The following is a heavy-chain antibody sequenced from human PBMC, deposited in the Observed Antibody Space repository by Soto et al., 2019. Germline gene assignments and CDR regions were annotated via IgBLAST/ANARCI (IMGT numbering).Heavy chain of an antibody. CDR2: ISGSGGST. D-gene: IGHD4-17*01. CDR1: RFTFSSYA. J-gene: IGHJ4*02. CDR3: AKDPGTTVTTFC. V-gene: IGHV3-23*01. Sequence: GSLRLSCAASRFTFSSYAIIWVLQAPLKGLEWVSAISGSGGSTYYADSVKGRFTISRDNSKNTLYLQMNSLRAEDTAVYYCAKDPGTTVTTFCWGQGTLVTVSS.